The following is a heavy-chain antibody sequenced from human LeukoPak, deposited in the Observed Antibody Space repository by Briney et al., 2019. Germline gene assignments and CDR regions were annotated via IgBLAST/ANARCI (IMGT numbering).Heavy chain of an antibody. J-gene: IGHJ3*02. CDR3: ARNDSGGFDAFDI. Sequence: AETLSLTCTVSGGSITSNTSYWGWIRPPPGKGLEWIGSIHYSGSPYYINYRGSTFYNPSLKSRVTISVDTSKNQFSLKLNSVIAADTAIYYCARNDSGGFDAFDIWGQGTMVTVSS. CDR2: IHYSGSPYYINYRGST. V-gene: IGHV4-39*01. D-gene: IGHD3-22*01. CDR1: GGSITSNTSY.